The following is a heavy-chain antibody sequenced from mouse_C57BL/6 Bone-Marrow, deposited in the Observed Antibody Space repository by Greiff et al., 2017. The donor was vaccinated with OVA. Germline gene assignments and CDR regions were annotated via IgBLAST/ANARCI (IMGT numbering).Heavy chain of an antibody. J-gene: IGHJ4*01. CDR2: ISSGGSYT. Sequence: EVMLVESGGDLVKPGGSLKLSCAASGFTFSSYGMSWVRQTPDKRLEWVATISSGGSYTYYPDSVKGRFTISRDNAKNTLYLQMSSLKSEDTAMYYCARHPYYYGSSYLDYWGQGTSVTVSS. V-gene: IGHV5-6*01. D-gene: IGHD1-1*01. CDR1: GFTFSSYG. CDR3: ARHPYYYGSSYLDY.